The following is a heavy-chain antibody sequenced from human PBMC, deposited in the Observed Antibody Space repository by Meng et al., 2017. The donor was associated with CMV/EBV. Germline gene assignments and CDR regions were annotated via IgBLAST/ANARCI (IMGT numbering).Heavy chain of an antibody. CDR3: ARSWSRFPSLRGYFDY. D-gene: IGHD3-3*01. Sequence: SETLSLTCAVYGGSFSGYYWSWIRQPPGKGLEWIGEINHSGSTNYNPSLKSRVTISVDTSKNQFSLKLSSVTAADTAVYYCARSWSRFPSLRGYFDYWGQGTLVTVSS. CDR2: INHSGST. V-gene: IGHV4-34*01. CDR1: GGSFSGYY. J-gene: IGHJ4*02.